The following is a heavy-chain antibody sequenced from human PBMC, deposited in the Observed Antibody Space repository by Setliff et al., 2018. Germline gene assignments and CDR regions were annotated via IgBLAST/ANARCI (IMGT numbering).Heavy chain of an antibody. CDR1: GFTISNYW. Sequence: GGSLRLSCVASGFTISNYWMSWVRQAPGTGLEWLANIKQDGSEKFYVDSVKGRFTIFRDNSKNTLSLQMNSLRAEDTAVYYCAKRGHYSSSDGLSFDFWGQGTQVTVSS. V-gene: IGHV3-7*03. CDR2: IKQDGSEK. D-gene: IGHD6-6*01. CDR3: AKRGHYSSSDGLSFDF. J-gene: IGHJ4*02.